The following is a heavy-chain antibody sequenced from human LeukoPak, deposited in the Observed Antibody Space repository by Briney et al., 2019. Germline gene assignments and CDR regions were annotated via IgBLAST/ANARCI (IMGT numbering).Heavy chain of an antibody. V-gene: IGHV3-74*01. CDR1: GFTFSNYW. Sequence: PGGSLRLSCAASGFTFSNYWMHWVRQAPGKGLVWVSRIHSDGSSTTSADSVKGRFTISRDNSKNTLYLQMNSLRAEDTAVYYCARGGILYCSGGSCYEYYGMDVWGQGTTVTVSS. J-gene: IGHJ6*02. CDR3: ARGGILYCSGGSCYEYYGMDV. CDR2: IHSDGSST. D-gene: IGHD2-15*01.